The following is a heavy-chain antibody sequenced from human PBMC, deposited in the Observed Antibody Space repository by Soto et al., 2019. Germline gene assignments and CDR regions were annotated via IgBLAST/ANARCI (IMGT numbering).Heavy chain of an antibody. Sequence: GVLILSFAASEFNFITYSLSLVRQARGKGLEWVSSISSSGTYIDYADSVKGRFTISRDNAKNSLFLQMKSLRAEDTATYYCVRDGLDYYDTERLYFDSRGQGTLVTVYS. CDR1: EFNFITYS. CDR3: VRDGLDYYDTERLYFDS. J-gene: IGHJ4*02. D-gene: IGHD3-22*01. CDR2: ISSSGTYI. V-gene: IGHV3-21*06.